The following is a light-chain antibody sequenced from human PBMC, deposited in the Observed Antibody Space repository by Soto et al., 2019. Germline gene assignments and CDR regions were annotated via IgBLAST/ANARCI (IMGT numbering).Light chain of an antibody. CDR2: KAS. CDR1: QSMSSW. J-gene: IGKJ1*01. Sequence: DIQMTQSPSILSASVGDRVTITCRASQSMSSWLAWYQQKPGKAPNLLIHKASHLESGVPSRFSGSGSGTEFTLTISSLQPGDFATYYCQHYNTYPWTFGQGTKVDI. CDR3: QHYNTYPWT. V-gene: IGKV1-5*03.